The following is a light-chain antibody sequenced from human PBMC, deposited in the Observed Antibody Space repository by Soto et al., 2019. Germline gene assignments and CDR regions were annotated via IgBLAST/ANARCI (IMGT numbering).Light chain of an antibody. CDR2: AAS. CDR1: QGIRNF. Sequence: DIQMTQSPTSLSASVGDRVTITCRASQGIRNFVAWYQQKPGKAPKLLIYAASTLQSGVPSRFSGSGSETDFTLTIHRLQPEDVATYSCQKYSSVPVFGPGTKVEIK. CDR3: QKYSSVPV. V-gene: IGKV1-27*01. J-gene: IGKJ3*01.